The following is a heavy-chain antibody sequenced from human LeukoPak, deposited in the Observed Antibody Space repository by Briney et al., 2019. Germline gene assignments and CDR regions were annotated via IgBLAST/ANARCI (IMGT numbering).Heavy chain of an antibody. J-gene: IGHJ4*02. CDR2: IADRGAT. V-gene: IGHV1-2*02. D-gene: IGHD2-8*01. CDR1: GYTLTAYY. Sequence: ASVKVSCKASGYTLTAYYMHWVRQAPGQGLEWMGWIADRGATNYVQKFQGGVSMNRDTSISTAYMELSRLRADDRAVYYCVRDGVSAPEEFDYWGQGTLVTVSS. CDR3: VRDGVSAPEEFDY.